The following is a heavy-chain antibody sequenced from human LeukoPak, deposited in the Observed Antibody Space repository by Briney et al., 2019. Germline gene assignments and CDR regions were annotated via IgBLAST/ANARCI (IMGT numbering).Heavy chain of an antibody. V-gene: IGHV1-2*02. D-gene: IGHD6-19*01. CDR2: INPNSGGT. J-gene: IGHJ6*03. Sequence: ASVKVSCKASGYTFTDYYMHWVRQAPGQGLEWTGWINPNSGGTDSAQKFQGRVTMTRDTSISTAYMELGRLTSDDTAVYYCARTRYSSGWYYYYYMDVWGKGTTVTISS. CDR3: ARTRYSSGWYYYYYMDV. CDR1: GYTFTDYY.